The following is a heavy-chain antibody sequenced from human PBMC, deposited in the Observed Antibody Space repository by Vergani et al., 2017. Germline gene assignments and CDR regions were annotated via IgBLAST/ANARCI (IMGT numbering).Heavy chain of an antibody. V-gene: IGHV3-23*01. D-gene: IGHD3-10*01. Sequence: EVQLLESGGDLVQPGGSLRLSCAASGFTFNHYAMNWVRQAPGKGLEWVSGISGSGGSTYYAGSVKGRFTISRDSSKNTLYLQMNSLSAGDTAVYYCARDTLPWELLGWFDPWGQGTLVTVSS. CDR1: GFTFNHYA. CDR2: ISGSGGST. CDR3: ARDTLPWELLGWFDP. J-gene: IGHJ5*02.